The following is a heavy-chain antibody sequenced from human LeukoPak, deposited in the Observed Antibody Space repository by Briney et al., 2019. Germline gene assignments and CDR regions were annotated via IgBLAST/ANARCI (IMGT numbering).Heavy chain of an antibody. D-gene: IGHD3-10*01. V-gene: IGHV1-69*13. CDR1: GGTFSSYA. Sequence: SVKVSCKASGGTFSSYAISWVRQAPGQGLEWMGGIIPIFGTAIYAQKFQGRVTITADESTSTAYMELSSLRSEDTAVYYCAPLGGMIRGAPPGGVWFDPWGQGTLVTVSS. CDR3: APLGGMIRGAPPGGVWFDP. CDR2: IIPIFGTA. J-gene: IGHJ5*02.